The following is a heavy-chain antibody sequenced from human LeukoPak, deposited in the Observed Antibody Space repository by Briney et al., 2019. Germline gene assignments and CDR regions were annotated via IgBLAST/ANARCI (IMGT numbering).Heavy chain of an antibody. D-gene: IGHD4-17*01. CDR1: GFTFNNYG. Sequence: GGSLRLSCAASGFTFNNYGMHWVRQAPGKGLEWVALISYDGSNKYYADSVKGRFTISRDNSKNTLYLQMNSLRTEDTAVYYCARDQGYDDYGDWFDPWGQGTLVTVSS. J-gene: IGHJ5*02. CDR2: ISYDGSNK. CDR3: ARDQGYDDYGDWFDP. V-gene: IGHV3-30*19.